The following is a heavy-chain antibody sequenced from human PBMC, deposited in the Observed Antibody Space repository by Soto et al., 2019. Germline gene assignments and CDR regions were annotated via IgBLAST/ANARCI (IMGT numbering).Heavy chain of an antibody. Sequence: ASVKVSCKASGYTFTGYFMHWVRQSPGQGLGWMGWINPNSGATKYAQKCQGRVTLSRDTPISTAYMELSGLRSDDTAVYSCARGGGTILAPLPWGQGTLVTVSS. D-gene: IGHD3-3*01. CDR1: GYTFTGYF. CDR2: INPNSGAT. J-gene: IGHJ5*02. V-gene: IGHV1-2*02. CDR3: ARGGGTILAPLP.